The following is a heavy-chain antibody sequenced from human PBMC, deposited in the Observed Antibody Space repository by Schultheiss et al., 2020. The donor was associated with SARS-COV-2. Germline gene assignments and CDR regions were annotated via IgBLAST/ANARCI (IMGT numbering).Heavy chain of an antibody. D-gene: IGHD6-13*01. CDR1: GDSISSYY. J-gene: IGHJ5*02. Sequence: SQTLSLTCTVSGDSISSYYWSWIRQPPGKGLEWIGYIYYSGSTNYNPSLKSRVTISVDKSKNQFSLKLSSVTAADTAVYYCARGRYSSSWYGVGYWFDPWGQGTLVTVSS. V-gene: IGHV4-59*12. CDR3: ARGRYSSSWYGVGYWFDP. CDR2: IYYSGST.